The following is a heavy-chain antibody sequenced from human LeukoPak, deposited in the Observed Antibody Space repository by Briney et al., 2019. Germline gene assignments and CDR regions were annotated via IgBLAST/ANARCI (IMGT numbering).Heavy chain of an antibody. CDR2: IYYSGST. D-gene: IGHD4-17*01. Sequence: SETLSLTCTVSGGSISSGGYSWSWIRQHPGKGLEWIGYIYYSGSTYYNPSLKSRVTISVDTSKNQFSLKLSSVTAADTAVYYCARESVDYGDYVRGNWFDPWGQGTLVTVSS. V-gene: IGHV4-31*03. J-gene: IGHJ5*02. CDR1: GGSISSGGYS. CDR3: ARESVDYGDYVRGNWFDP.